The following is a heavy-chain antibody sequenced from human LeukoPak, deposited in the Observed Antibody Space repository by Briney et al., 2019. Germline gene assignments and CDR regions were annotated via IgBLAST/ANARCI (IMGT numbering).Heavy chain of an antibody. V-gene: IGHV3-74*01. Sequence: GGSLRLSCAASGFTFRSRWMQWVRQDPGQGLVCVSRINSDGSSTTYADSVKGRFTVSRDNAKNTLYLQMNSLRVEDTAVYYCVRDTSIAARPSWFDPWGQGTLVIVSS. CDR3: VRDTSIAARPSWFDP. J-gene: IGHJ5*02. CDR2: INSDGSST. D-gene: IGHD6-6*01. CDR1: GFTFRSRW.